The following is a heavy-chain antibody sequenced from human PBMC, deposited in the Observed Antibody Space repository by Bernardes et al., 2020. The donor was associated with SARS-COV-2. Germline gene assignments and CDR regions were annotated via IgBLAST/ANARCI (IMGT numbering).Heavy chain of an antibody. Sequence: SETLSLTCAVYGGSLSGYYWNWIRQPPGKGLEWIGEINYSGRTNYNPSLKSRVTISVDTSKNKFSLKLTSVTAADTAVYYCARAVWGIWHFDLWGRDTLVTVSS. CDR2: INYSGRT. CDR1: GGSLSGYY. CDR3: ARAVWGIWHFDL. J-gene: IGHJ2*01. V-gene: IGHV4-34*01. D-gene: IGHD3-16*01.